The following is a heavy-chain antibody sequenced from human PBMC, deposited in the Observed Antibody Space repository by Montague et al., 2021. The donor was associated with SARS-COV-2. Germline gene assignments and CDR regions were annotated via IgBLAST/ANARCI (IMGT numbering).Heavy chain of an antibody. V-gene: IGHV4-59*08. CDR1: GGSTASHY. J-gene: IGHJ3*01. CDR2: VYYNGDT. CDR3: ARGWAFDA. Sequence: SEILSLTCTVSGGSTASHYWNWIRQSPGKRPEWIGYVYYNGDTKYNPSLQSRVTISIDTSENQFSLRLNSVTAADTAVYFCARGWAFDAWGQGRVVTVSS. D-gene: IGHD6-19*01.